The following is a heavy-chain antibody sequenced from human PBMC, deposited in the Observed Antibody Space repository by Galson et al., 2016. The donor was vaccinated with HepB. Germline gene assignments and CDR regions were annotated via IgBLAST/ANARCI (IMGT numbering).Heavy chain of an antibody. V-gene: IGHV1-3*04. CDR3: ARYGYALDV. CDR1: GYTFSNYD. J-gene: IGHJ6*02. CDR2: INTGNDNT. D-gene: IGHD3-16*01. Sequence: SVKVSCKASGYTFSNYDIYWIRQAPGQRLEWMGRINTGNDNTEYSQKFQGRITITSDTSASTAYMERSRLTSEDTTVYYCARYGYALDVWGQGTTVIVSS.